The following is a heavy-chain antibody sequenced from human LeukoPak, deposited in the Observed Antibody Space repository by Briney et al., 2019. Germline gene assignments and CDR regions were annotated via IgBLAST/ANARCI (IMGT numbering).Heavy chain of an antibody. CDR2: INHSGST. CDR1: GGFFSGYY. Sequence: SETLSLTCAVYGGFFSGYYWSWIRQPPGKGLEWIGKINHSGSTNYNPSLKSRVTISVDTSKNQFSLKLSSVTAADTAVYYCARGRRYYYDSSGYSDAFDIWGQGTMVTVSS. D-gene: IGHD3-22*01. J-gene: IGHJ3*02. CDR3: ARGRRYYYDSSGYSDAFDI. V-gene: IGHV4-34*01.